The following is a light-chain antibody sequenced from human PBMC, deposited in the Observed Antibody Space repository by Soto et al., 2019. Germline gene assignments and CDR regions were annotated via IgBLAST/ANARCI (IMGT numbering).Light chain of an antibody. CDR1: QSISSW. V-gene: IGKV1-5*01. Sequence: DIQMTQSPSTLSASVGDRVTITCRASQSISSWLAWYQQKPGKAPKLLIYDASRLESGVPSRFSGSGSGTEFTLTISSLQPDDFATHYCQQYNSYSPWTFGQGTKVEIK. J-gene: IGKJ1*01. CDR2: DAS. CDR3: QQYNSYSPWT.